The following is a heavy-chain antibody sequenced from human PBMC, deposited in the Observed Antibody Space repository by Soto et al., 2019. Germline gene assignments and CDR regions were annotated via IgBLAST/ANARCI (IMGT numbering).Heavy chain of an antibody. D-gene: IGHD2-15*01. V-gene: IGHV1-69*13. J-gene: IGHJ3*02. Sequence: SVKVSCKSSGGTFSSYSISWGRQAPGQGLECMGGIIPIFGTANYAQKFQGRVTITADESTSTAYMELSSLRSEDTAVYYCARDMALWVIYCSGGSCYSGAFDIWGQGTMVTVSS. CDR1: GGTFSSYS. CDR2: IIPIFGTA. CDR3: ARDMALWVIYCSGGSCYSGAFDI.